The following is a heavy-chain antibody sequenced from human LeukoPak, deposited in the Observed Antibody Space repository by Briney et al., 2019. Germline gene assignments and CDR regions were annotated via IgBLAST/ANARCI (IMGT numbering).Heavy chain of an antibody. CDR1: GGSISSYY. Sequence: SETLSLTCTVSGGSISSYYCSWIRQPPGKGLEWIGEVHLDGRTNYNPSLKSRLITSVDLPENHISLKLTSVTAADTAVYYCAREGGFYRPLDYSGQGTLVTVSS. V-gene: IGHV4-59*12. J-gene: IGHJ4*02. CDR2: VHLDGRT. CDR3: AREGGFYRPLDY. D-gene: IGHD3-3*01.